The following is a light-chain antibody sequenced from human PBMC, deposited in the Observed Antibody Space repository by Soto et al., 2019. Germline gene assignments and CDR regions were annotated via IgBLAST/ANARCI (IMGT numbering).Light chain of an antibody. Sequence: QSALTQPPSASGTPGQRVTISCSGSSSNIGSNTVNWYQQLPGTAPKLLIYSNNQRPSGVPDRFSGSKSGTSASLAISGLQSEDEADYYCAAWDDSLNGAYVFGPGTKVTVL. J-gene: IGLJ1*01. CDR1: SSNIGSNT. CDR2: SNN. CDR3: AAWDDSLNGAYV. V-gene: IGLV1-44*01.